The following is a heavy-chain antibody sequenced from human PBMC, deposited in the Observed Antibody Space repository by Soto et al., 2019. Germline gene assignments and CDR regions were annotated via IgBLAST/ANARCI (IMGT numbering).Heavy chain of an antibody. D-gene: IGHD3-9*01. V-gene: IGHV1-8*01. J-gene: IGHJ3*02. CDR2: MNPNSGNT. Sequence: GASVKVSCKASGYTFTSDVINWVRQATGQGLEWMGWMNPNSGNTGYEQKFQGRVTITRNTSISTAYMELSSLRSEFTSLYYCVRRRTGRHKDALDIWGQGTMVPVSS. CDR1: GYTFTSDV. CDR3: VRRRTGRHKDALDI.